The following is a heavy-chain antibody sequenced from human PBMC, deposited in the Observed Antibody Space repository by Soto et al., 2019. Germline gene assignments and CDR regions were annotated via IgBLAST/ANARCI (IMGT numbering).Heavy chain of an antibody. D-gene: IGHD3-10*01. Sequence: EVQLVESGGGLVKPGGSLRLSCAASGFTFNTYNISWVRQAPGEGLEWVASISTSATYVHYGDSVKGRVTISRDNAKNSLWLQMSCVRAEDNAVYYRARGNYGSGSNQYWYFDPWGRGTLVSVSS. CDR1: GFTFNTYN. V-gene: IGHV3-21*04. J-gene: IGHJ2*01. CDR2: ISTSATYV. CDR3: ARGNYGSGSNQYWYFDP.